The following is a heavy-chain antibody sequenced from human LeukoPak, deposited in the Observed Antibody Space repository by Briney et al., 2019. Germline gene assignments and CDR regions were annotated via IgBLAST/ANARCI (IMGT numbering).Heavy chain of an antibody. CDR2: IYYTGST. CDR1: GGSISSSSYY. D-gene: IGHD1-26*01. Sequence: SETLSLTCTVSGGSISSSSYYWGWIRQPPGKGLEWIGNIYYTGSTYYNPSLKSRVTISVDTSKNQFSLKLSSVTAADTAVYYCARGGRWELLSALFDPWGQGTLVTVSS. CDR3: ARGGRWELLSALFDP. J-gene: IGHJ5*02. V-gene: IGHV4-39*07.